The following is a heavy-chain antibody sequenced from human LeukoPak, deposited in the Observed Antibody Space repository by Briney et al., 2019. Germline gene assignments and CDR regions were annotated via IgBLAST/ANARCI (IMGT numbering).Heavy chain of an antibody. V-gene: IGHV1-24*01. Sequence: ASVKVSCKVSGYTLTELSMHWVGQAPGKEGEGMGGFDPEGGETIYAHKFQGRVNMNEDTSTETAYMELSRLRSEDTAVYYCATTYYGDYGMDVWGKGTTVTVSS. CDR1: GYTLTELS. CDR3: ATTYYGDYGMDV. J-gene: IGHJ6*04. CDR2: FDPEGGET. D-gene: IGHD4-17*01.